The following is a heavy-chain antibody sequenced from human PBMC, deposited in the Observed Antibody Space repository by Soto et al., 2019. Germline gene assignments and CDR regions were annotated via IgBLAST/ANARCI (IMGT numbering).Heavy chain of an antibody. CDR1: GFTFSDYY. CDR2: ISSSGSTI. V-gene: IGHV3-11*01. J-gene: IGHJ6*02. CDR3: ARTPETGTTPSYYYGMDV. D-gene: IGHD1-7*01. Sequence: PGGSLRLSCAASGFTFSDYYMSWIRQAPGKGLEWVSYISSSGSTIYYADSVKGRFTISRDNAKNSLYLQMNSLRAEDTAVYYCARTPETGTTPSYYYGMDVWGQGTTVTVSS.